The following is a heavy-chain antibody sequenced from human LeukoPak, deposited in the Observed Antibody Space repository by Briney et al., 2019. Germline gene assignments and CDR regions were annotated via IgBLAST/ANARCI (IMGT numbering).Heavy chain of an antibody. D-gene: IGHD5-12*01. Sequence: ASVKVSCKASGYTFTSYDINWVRQATGQGLEWMGWMSPNSGNTGYAQKFQGRVTMTRNTSISTAYMELSSLRSEDTAVYYCARFPIGVATVDYWGQGTLVTVSS. V-gene: IGHV1-8*01. CDR1: GYTFTSYD. CDR3: ARFPIGVATVDY. CDR2: MSPNSGNT. J-gene: IGHJ4*02.